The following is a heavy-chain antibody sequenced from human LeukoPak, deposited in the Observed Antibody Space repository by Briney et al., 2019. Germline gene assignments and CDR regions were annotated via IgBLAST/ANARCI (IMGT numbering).Heavy chain of an antibody. CDR2: IHTSGST. V-gene: IGHV4-4*07. CDR3: ARETAELGRSFDY. Sequence: SETLSLTCTVSGDSISSYYWSWIRQPAGKGLEWIRRIHTSGSTNHNPSLTSRVTMSVDTSKNQFSLKLTSVTAADTAVYCCARETAELGRSFDYWGQGAQVTVSS. CDR1: GDSISSYY. J-gene: IGHJ4*02. D-gene: IGHD6-6*01.